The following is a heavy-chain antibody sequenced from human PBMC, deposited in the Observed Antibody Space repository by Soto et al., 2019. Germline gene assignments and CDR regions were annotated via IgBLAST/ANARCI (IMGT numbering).Heavy chain of an antibody. J-gene: IGHJ5*02. CDR1: GGSISSYY. CDR3: ARDGPWVGSSGSPHWFDP. D-gene: IGHD3-22*01. CDR2: IHTSGST. V-gene: IGHV4-4*07. Sequence: PSETLSLTCTVSGGSISSYYWSWIRQPAGKGLEWIGRIHTSGSTNYNPSRVTMSVDTSKNQFYLKLTSVTAADTAVYYCARDGPWVGSSGSPHWFDPWGQGILVTVSS.